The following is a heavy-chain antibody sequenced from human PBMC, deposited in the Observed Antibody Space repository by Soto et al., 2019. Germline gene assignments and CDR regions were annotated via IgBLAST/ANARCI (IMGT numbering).Heavy chain of an antibody. V-gene: IGHV4-59*01. CDR1: GGSISSYY. J-gene: IGHJ6*02. Sequence: PSETLSLTCTVSGGSISSYYWSWIRQPPGKGLEWIGYIYYSGSTNYNPSLKSRVTISVDTSKNQFSLKLSSVTAADTAVYYCARVPWAYYGSGSYYNAPPYGMDVWGQGTTVTVSS. CDR2: IYYSGST. CDR3: ARVPWAYYGSGSYYNAPPYGMDV. D-gene: IGHD3-10*01.